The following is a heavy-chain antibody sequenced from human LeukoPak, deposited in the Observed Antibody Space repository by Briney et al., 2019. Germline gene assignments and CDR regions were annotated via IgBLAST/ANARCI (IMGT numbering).Heavy chain of an antibody. J-gene: IGHJ4*02. Sequence: GGSLRLSCAASGFTFSSYGMHWVRQAPGKGLEWVAVMWYDGTNKHYADSVKGRFTISRDNSKNTLYLQMNSLRAEDTAVYYCAKDESMDYWGQGTLVTVSS. CDR1: GFTFSSYG. D-gene: IGHD6-6*01. CDR2: MWYDGTNK. V-gene: IGHV3-30*02. CDR3: AKDESMDY.